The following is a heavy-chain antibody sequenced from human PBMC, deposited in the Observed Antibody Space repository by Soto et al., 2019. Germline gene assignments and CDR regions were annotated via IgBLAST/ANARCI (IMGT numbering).Heavy chain of an antibody. CDR2: ITWNSDNI. D-gene: IGHD6-19*01. V-gene: IGHV3-9*01. J-gene: IGHJ5*02. Sequence: GGSLRLSCAASGFSFDEYAMHWVRQAPGKGLEWVSGITWNSDNIGYADSVKGRVTISRDNAKDSLYLQMNSLRAEDTAVYYCAKDTVAGTVNWFDPWGQGTLVTVSS. CDR3: AKDTVAGTVNWFDP. CDR1: GFSFDEYA.